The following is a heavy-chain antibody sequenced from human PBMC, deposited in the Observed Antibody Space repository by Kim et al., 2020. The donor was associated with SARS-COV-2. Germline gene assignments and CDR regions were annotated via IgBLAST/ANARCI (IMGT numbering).Heavy chain of an antibody. V-gene: IGHV3-33*03. D-gene: IGHD5-12*01. Sequence: YADPVEGRFTISRDDSKKTLYLELNSLRVEDTALYSCAKERDGYKRGFESWGQGTLVTVSS. CDR3: AKERDGYKRGFES. J-gene: IGHJ4*02.